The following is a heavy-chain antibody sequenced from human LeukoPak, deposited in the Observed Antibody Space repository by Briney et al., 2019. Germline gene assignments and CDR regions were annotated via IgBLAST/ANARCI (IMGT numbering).Heavy chain of an antibody. D-gene: IGHD3-22*01. CDR3: ARDGQWLFSEWVNAFDI. J-gene: IGHJ3*02. V-gene: IGHV1-2*02. CDR2: INPNSGGT. CDR1: GYTFTGYY. Sequence: GASVKVSCKASGYTFTGYYMHWVRRAPGQGLEWMGWINPNSGGTNYAQKFQGRVTMTRDTSISTAYMELRSLRSDDTAVYYCARDGQWLFSEWVNAFDIWGQGTMVTVSS.